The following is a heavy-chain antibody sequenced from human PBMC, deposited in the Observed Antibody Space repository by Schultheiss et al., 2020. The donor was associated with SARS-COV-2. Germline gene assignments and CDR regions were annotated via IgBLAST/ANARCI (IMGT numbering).Heavy chain of an antibody. CDR2: LYYSGST. CDR3: AVVVTSDAFDI. V-gene: IGHV4-34*01. J-gene: IGHJ3*02. CDR1: GGSFSGYN. Sequence: SETLSLTCAVYGGSFSGYNWSWIRQHPGKGLEWIGYLYYSGSTYYNPSLKSRVTISLDTSKNQFSLKLSSVTAADTAVYYCAVVVTSDAFDIWGQGTMVTVSS. D-gene: IGHD2-15*01.